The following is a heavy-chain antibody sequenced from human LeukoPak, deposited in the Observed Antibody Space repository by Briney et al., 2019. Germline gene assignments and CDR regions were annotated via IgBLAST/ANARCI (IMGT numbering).Heavy chain of an antibody. CDR3: ARALILWFGGNAFDI. V-gene: IGHV4-39*07. J-gene: IGHJ3*02. Sequence: SETLSLTCTVSGGSISISGYYWGWIRQPPGKGLEWIGNIYYSGNTYYNPSLKSRVTLSVDTSRNRFSLKLTSVTAADTAVYYCARALILWFGGNAFDIWGQGTMVTVSS. CDR2: IYYSGNT. CDR1: GGSISISGYY. D-gene: IGHD3-10*01.